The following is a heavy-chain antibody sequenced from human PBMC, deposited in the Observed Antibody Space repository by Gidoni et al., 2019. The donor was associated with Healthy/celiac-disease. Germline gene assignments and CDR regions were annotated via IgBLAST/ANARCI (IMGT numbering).Heavy chain of an antibody. Sequence: QVQLVESGGGVVQPGRSLRLSCAASGFTFSSYGMHWVRQAPGKGLEWVAVISYDGSNKYYADSVKGRFTISRDNSKNTLYLRMNSLRAEDTAVYYCAKGEYQLLYTPYYYYYYGMDVWGQGTTVTVSS. J-gene: IGHJ6*02. CDR3: AKGEYQLLYTPYYYYYYGMDV. CDR2: ISYDGSNK. D-gene: IGHD2-2*02. V-gene: IGHV3-30*18. CDR1: GFTFSSYG.